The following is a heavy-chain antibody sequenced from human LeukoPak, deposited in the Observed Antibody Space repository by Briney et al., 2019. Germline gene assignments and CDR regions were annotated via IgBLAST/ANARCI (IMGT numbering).Heavy chain of an antibody. V-gene: IGHV3-21*01. Sequence: SGGSLRLSCAASGFTFSNYYMNWVRQPPGKGLEWVSCISTSSTYIYYADAVKGRFTTTRDNAKNSLYLQMNSLRAEHTAVYCGARVYGGLDVWGQGTTVTVSS. CDR2: ISTSSTYI. CDR3: ARVYGGLDV. J-gene: IGHJ6*02. D-gene: IGHD4/OR15-4a*01. CDR1: GFTFSNYY.